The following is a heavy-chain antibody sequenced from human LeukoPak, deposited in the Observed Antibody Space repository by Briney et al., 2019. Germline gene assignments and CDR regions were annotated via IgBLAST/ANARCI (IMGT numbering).Heavy chain of an antibody. CDR2: IRSSGSNI. V-gene: IGHV3-11*01. Sequence: RAGGSLRLSCAACVFTFSDYYMSGIRQARGKGREGVSYIRSSGSNIYYADSVKGRFTISRDNAKNPLYLQMNSLRAEDTAVYYCARVFLASCGGDCYQPWGQGTMVTVSS. D-gene: IGHD2-21*02. CDR1: VFTFSDYY. CDR3: ARVFLASCGGDCYQP. J-gene: IGHJ4*02.